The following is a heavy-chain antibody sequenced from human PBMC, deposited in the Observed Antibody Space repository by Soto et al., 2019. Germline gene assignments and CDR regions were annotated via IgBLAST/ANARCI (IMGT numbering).Heavy chain of an antibody. CDR3: ARYTYTSRYSFFGMDV. J-gene: IGHJ6*02. V-gene: IGHV3-49*03. D-gene: IGHD6-13*01. CDR2: IRSKNYGVTT. Sequence: HPGGSLRLSCTTSGFTFGDYAISWFRQAPGKGLEWVGVIRSKNYGVTTDYAASVKGRFAISRDDSKSTAYLQMNSVTTEDTAVYFCARYTYTSRYSFFGMDVWGHGTTVTVSS. CDR1: GFTFGDYA.